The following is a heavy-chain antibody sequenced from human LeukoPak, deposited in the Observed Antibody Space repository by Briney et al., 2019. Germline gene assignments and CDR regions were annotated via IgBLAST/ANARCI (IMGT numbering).Heavy chain of an antibody. CDR3: TTDGPYIGTYSGLNY. Sequence: GRSLRLSCAASGFTFSNYGMHWVRQAPGKGLEWVAVISYDGSSKYYADSVKGRFTISRDNSKNTLYLQMNSLRAEDTAVYYCTTDGPYIGTYSGLNYWGQGTLVTVSS. CDR1: GFTFSNYG. J-gene: IGHJ4*02. V-gene: IGHV3-30*03. D-gene: IGHD1-26*01. CDR2: ISYDGSSK.